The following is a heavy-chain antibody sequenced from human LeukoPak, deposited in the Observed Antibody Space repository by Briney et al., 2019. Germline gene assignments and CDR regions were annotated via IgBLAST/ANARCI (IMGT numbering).Heavy chain of an antibody. D-gene: IGHD3-9*01. Sequence: GGSLRLSCVASGSTLGNYAMTWVRQAPGKGLGWVSHLSASGGSTYYADSVKGRFTISRDNSRNTLHLQMRSLRAEDTAVYYCAKGNDDILTGFDYWGQGTLVTVSS. CDR2: LSASGGST. J-gene: IGHJ4*02. CDR3: AKGNDDILTGFDY. V-gene: IGHV3-23*01. CDR1: GSTLGNYA.